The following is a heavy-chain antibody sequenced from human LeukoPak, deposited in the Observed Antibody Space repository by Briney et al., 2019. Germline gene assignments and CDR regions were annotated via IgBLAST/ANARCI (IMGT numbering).Heavy chain of an antibody. J-gene: IGHJ5*02. V-gene: IGHV1-2*02. D-gene: IGHD3-3*01. CDR1: EYTFTGYY. Sequence: ASVKVSCKASEYTFTGYYMHWVRQAPGQGLEWMGWINPNSGGTNYAQKFQGRVTMTRDTSISTAYMELSRLRSDDTAVYYCARVVGYDFWSGYELPFDPWGQGTLVTVSS. CDR2: INPNSGGT. CDR3: ARVVGYDFWSGYELPFDP.